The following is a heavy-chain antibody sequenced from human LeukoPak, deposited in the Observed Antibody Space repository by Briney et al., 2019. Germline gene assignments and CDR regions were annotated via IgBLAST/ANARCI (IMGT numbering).Heavy chain of an antibody. CDR2: INWNGGST. V-gene: IGHV3-20*04. CDR3: ARGKEEGYGSGSYYGY. CDR1: GFTFDDYG. D-gene: IGHD3-10*01. J-gene: IGHJ4*02. Sequence: GGSLRLSCAASGFTFDDYGMSWVRQAPGKGLEWVSGINWNGGSTGYADSVKGRFTISRDNAKNSLYLQMNSLRAEDTAVYYCARGKEEGYGSGSYYGYWGQGTLVTVSS.